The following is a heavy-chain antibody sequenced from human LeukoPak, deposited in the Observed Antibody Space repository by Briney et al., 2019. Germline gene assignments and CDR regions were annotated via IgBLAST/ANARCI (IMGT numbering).Heavy chain of an antibody. CDR2: IYWDDGK. V-gene: IGHV2-5*02. J-gene: IGHJ4*02. Sequence: KESGPTLVKPTQTLTLTCIFSGFSLRTSGVGVGWIRQPPGKGLEWLALIYWDDGKRYRPFLESRLTITKDASKNQVVLTVANMDPVDTATYYCAHLTRLEMLRGVIMRYFDYWGQGTLVTVSS. CDR1: GFSLRTSGVG. CDR3: AHLTRLEMLRGVIMRYFDY. D-gene: IGHD3-10*01.